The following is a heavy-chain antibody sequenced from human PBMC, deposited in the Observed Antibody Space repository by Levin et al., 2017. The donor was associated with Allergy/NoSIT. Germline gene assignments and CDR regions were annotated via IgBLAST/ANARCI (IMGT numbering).Heavy chain of an antibody. Sequence: GGSLRLSCTASGFTFSIYAMAWVRQTPGKGLEWVSVISASSVKTHFADSVKGRFTISRDNSKNTLFLQMNSLRPEDTAVYYCAKDVRTPDYYASGSYSPHWGQGTLVTVSS. J-gene: IGHJ4*02. D-gene: IGHD3-10*01. CDR3: AKDVRTPDYYASGSYSPH. V-gene: IGHV3-23*01. CDR2: ISASSVKT. CDR1: GFTFSIYA.